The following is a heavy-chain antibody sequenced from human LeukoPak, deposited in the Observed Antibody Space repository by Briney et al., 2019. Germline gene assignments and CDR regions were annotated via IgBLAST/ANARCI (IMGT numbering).Heavy chain of an antibody. CDR2: IYYSGST. CDR1: GGSISSGGYY. D-gene: IGHD5-18*01. V-gene: IGHV4-31*03. Sequence: SETLSLTCTVSGGSISSGGYYWSWIRQHPGKGLEWIGYIYYSGSTYYNPSLKSRVTISVDTSKNQFSLKLSSVTAADTAVYYCARANLDDVDTAMEPWGQGTLVTVSS. CDR3: ARANLDDVDTAMEP. J-gene: IGHJ5*02.